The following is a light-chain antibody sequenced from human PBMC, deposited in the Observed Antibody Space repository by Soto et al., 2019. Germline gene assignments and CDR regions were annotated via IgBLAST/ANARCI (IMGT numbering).Light chain of an antibody. CDR2: DAS. CDR3: QQYATYSPST. CDR1: QTIGTW. Sequence: DIQLTQSPSTLSASVGDRVTITCRASQTIGTWLAWYQHRPGEGPKLLIHDASTLESGVPSRFSGGGSATEVSLTINSLESGDSGTYHCQQYATYSPSTFGQGTTVEIK. V-gene: IGKV1-5*01. J-gene: IGKJ1*01.